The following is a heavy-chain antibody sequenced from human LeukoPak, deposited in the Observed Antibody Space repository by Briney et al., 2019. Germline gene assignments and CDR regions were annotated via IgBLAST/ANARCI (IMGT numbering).Heavy chain of an antibody. J-gene: IGHJ5*02. CDR1: GGSVSSGNYY. CDR2: IYYLGST. Sequence: SETLSLTCIVSGGSVSSGNYYWNWIRQPPGKGLEWIGYIYYLGSTLYNPSLQSRVTISIDTSKNQFSLKLSSVTAADTAVYYCARGGSVPTTPRRNWFDPWGQGTLVTVSS. D-gene: IGHD4/OR15-4a*01. CDR3: ARGGSVPTTPRRNWFDP. V-gene: IGHV4-61*01.